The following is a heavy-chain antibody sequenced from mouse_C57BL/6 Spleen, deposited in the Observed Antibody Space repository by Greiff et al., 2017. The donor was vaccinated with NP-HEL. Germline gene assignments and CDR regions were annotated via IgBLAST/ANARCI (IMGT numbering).Heavy chain of an antibody. J-gene: IGHJ3*01. CDR3: ARVGRYDYAWFAY. CDR2: IDPSDSYT. Sequence: QVQLQQSGAELVKPGASVKLSCKASGYTFTSYWMQWVKQRPGQGLEWIGEIDPSDSYTNYNQKFKGKATLTVDTSSSPAYMQLSSLTSEDSAVYYCARVGRYDYAWFAYWGQGTLVTVSA. D-gene: IGHD2-4*01. CDR1: GYTFTSYW. V-gene: IGHV1-50*01.